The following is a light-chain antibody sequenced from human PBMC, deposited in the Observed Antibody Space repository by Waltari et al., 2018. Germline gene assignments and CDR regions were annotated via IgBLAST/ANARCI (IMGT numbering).Light chain of an antibody. Sequence: DVVLTQSPLSLPVTLGQPASISCRSSQSLVHSDGNTYLYWFQHRPGQSPRRLIYKAYNRDGGIPDRFSGSGSGADFTLKISRVEAEDVGVYYCMQGTHWPYTFGHGTKVET. J-gene: IGKJ2*01. CDR3: MQGTHWPYT. CDR1: QSLVHSDGNTY. CDR2: KAY. V-gene: IGKV2-30*02.